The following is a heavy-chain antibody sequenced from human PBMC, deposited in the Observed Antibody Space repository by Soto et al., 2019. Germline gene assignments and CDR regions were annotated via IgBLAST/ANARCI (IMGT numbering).Heavy chain of an antibody. Sequence: QLVESGGGLVKPGGSLRVSCAASRFAFSSYSMHWVHQAPMKGLEWVASINSVASYVYYADSVEGRFTISRDNAKNSVYLQMNSLRAEDTAVYYCTRDRSSFMRGRIRGPYGGLDVWGQGTTVLVS. D-gene: IGHD3-10*01. CDR2: INSVASYV. V-gene: IGHV3-21*01. CDR3: TRDRSSFMRGRIRGPYGGLDV. J-gene: IGHJ6*02. CDR1: RFAFSSYS.